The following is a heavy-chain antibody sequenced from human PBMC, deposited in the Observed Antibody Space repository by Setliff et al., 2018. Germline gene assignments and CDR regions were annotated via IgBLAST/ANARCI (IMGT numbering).Heavy chain of an antibody. J-gene: IGHJ5*02. Sequence: GASVKVSCKASGYTFTSYFIHWVRQAPGQGLEWMGIINPSGGSTSYAQKFXXRVTMTRDTSTRTVYMELSSLRSEDTAMYYCARGPYGSGRHGWFDPWGQGTLVTVSS. CDR3: ARGPYGSGRHGWFDP. CDR1: GYTFTSYF. V-gene: IGHV1-46*01. CDR2: INPSGGST. D-gene: IGHD3-10*01.